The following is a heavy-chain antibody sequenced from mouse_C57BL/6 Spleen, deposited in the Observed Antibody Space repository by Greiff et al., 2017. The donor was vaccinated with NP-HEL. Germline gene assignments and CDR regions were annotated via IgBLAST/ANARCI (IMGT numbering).Heavy chain of an antibody. Sequence: EVQLVESGGGLVKPGGSLKLSCAASGFTFSDYGMHWVRQAPEKGLEWVAYISSGSSTIYYADTVKGRVTIARNNAKNTLFLQMTSLRSEDTAMYYCARGNYRRVYFDYWGQGTTLTVSS. J-gene: IGHJ2*01. V-gene: IGHV5-17*01. CDR3: ARGNYRRVYFDY. CDR1: GFTFSDYG. D-gene: IGHD2-1*01. CDR2: ISSGSSTI.